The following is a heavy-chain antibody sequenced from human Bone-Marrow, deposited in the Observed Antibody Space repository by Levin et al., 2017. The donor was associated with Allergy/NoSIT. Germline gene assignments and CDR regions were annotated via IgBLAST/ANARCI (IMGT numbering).Heavy chain of an antibody. CDR3: ARDGVGTAAGTP. J-gene: IGHJ4*02. CDR1: GFTVSRNY. D-gene: IGHD6-13*01. V-gene: IGHV3-66*01. Sequence: LSLTCAASGFTVSRNYMSWVRQAPGKGLEWVSLIYSGGDTQYADSVKGRFTISRDNSKNTLYPQMNSLRADDTAVYYCARDGVGTAAGTPWGQGTLVTVSS. CDR2: IYSGGDT.